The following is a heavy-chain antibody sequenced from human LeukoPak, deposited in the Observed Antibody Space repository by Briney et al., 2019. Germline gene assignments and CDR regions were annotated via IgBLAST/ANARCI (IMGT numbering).Heavy chain of an antibody. CDR2: INPNSGGT. CDR1: GYTFTSYD. V-gene: IGHV1-2*02. J-gene: IGHJ4*02. CDR3: ARSGQVSSIAARLFNY. Sequence: GASVKVSCKASGYTFTSYDINWVRQATGQGLEWMGWINPNSGGTNYAQKFQGRVTMTRDTSISTAYMELSRLRSDDTAVYYCARSGQVSSIAARLFNYWGQGTLVTVSS. D-gene: IGHD6-6*01.